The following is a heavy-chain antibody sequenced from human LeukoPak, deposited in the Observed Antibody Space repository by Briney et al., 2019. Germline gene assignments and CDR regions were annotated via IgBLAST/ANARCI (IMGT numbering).Heavy chain of an antibody. CDR1: GFTFSSYA. CDR2: ISYDGSNK. J-gene: IGHJ5*02. V-gene: IGHV3-30*04. CDR3: ARDPGYYYGSGRNWFDP. Sequence: GGSLRPSCAASGFTFSSYAMHWVRQAPGKGLEWVAVISYDGSNKYYADSVKGRFTISRDNSKNTLYLQMNSLRAEDTAVYYCARDPGYYYGSGRNWFDPWGQGTLVTVSS. D-gene: IGHD3-10*01.